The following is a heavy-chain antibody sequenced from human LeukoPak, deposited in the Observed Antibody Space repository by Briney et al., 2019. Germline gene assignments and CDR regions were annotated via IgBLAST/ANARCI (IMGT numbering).Heavy chain of an antibody. J-gene: IGHJ3*02. Sequence: GGSLRLSCAASGFAFSSFWMSWVRQAPGKGLEWVANMSEDGSEEYYADSLKGRFTISRDNAKNSLFLQMNSLTAEDTAVYYWTRDWRSVVRGVVTQGGGFDIWGRGTMVTVSS. CDR1: GFAFSSFW. V-gene: IGHV3-7*04. D-gene: IGHD3-10*01. CDR3: TRDWRSVVRGVVTQGGGFDI. CDR2: MSEDGSEE.